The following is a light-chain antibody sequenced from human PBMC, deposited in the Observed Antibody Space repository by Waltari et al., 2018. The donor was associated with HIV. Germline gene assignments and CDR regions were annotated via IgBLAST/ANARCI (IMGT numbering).Light chain of an antibody. CDR3: QQYYNIPPT. J-gene: IGKJ5*01. V-gene: IGKV4-1*01. CDR1: QSVLFSSNNKNY. Sequence: DIVMTQSPDSLGVSLGERATINCKSSQSVLFSSNNKNYLSWYQQKPGQPPKQLIYWASTRESGVPDRFSGSGSGTDFTLTISSLQAEDVAVYYCQQYYNIPPTFGQGTRLEIK. CDR2: WAS.